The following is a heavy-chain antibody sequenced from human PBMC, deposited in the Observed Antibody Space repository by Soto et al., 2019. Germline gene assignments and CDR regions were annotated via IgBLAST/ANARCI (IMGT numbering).Heavy chain of an antibody. J-gene: IGHJ5*02. D-gene: IGHD6-19*01. Sequence: PWETLSLTCTVSGGSISSSSYYWGWIRQPPGKGLEWIGSIYYSGSTYYNPSLKSRVTISVDTSKNQFSLKLSFVTAADTAVYYCARPWRAYSSGWYWFDPWGQGTLVTV. CDR3: ARPWRAYSSGWYWFDP. CDR1: GGSISSSSYY. CDR2: IYYSGST. V-gene: IGHV4-39*01.